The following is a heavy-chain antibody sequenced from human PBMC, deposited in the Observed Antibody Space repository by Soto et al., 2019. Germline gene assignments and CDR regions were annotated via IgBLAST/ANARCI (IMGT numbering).Heavy chain of an antibody. Sequence: GASVKVSCKASGYTFTSYGISWVRQAPGQGLEWMGWISAYNGNTNYAQKLQGRVTMTTDTSTSTAYKELRSLRSDDTAVYYCARVGGLRYFDYYYYYMDVWGKGTTVTVSS. CDR1: GYTFTSYG. J-gene: IGHJ6*03. CDR3: ARVGGLRYFDYYYYYMDV. CDR2: ISAYNGNT. V-gene: IGHV1-18*01. D-gene: IGHD3-9*01.